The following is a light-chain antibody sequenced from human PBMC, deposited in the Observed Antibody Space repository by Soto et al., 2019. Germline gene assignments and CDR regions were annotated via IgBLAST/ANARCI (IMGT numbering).Light chain of an antibody. CDR1: QSVRRN. CDR2: GAS. Sequence: EILMKQSLATVSVTSGERAPVSCRAGQSVRRNLEWYQQKPGQAPRLLIYGASTRATGIPARFSGSGSGTEFTLTIGRPQSEDFELYYCQQYNNWPRTYGQGTKVDIK. J-gene: IGKJ1*01. CDR3: QQYNNWPRT. V-gene: IGKV3-15*01.